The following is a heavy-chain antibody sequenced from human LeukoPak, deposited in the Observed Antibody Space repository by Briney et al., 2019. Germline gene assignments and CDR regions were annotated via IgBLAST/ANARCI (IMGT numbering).Heavy chain of an antibody. CDR2: IWYDGGNK. J-gene: IGHJ4*02. V-gene: IGHV3-33*01. CDR1: GFNFRSFG. D-gene: IGHD3-16*01. Sequence: PGGSLRLSCAASGFNFRSFGMHWVRQAPGKGLEWVAAIWYDGGNKYYADSLKGRFTVPRDNSKNTLHLQVSSLRAEDTAVYYCARDAGGGFNSFNHWGQGVLVTVSS. CDR3: ARDAGGGFNSFNH.